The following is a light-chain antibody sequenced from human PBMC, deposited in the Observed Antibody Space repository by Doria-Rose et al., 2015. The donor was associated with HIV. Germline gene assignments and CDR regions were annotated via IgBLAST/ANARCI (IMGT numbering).Light chain of an antibody. Sequence: TQSPTFLSASVGVRVTITCRASQGISRYLAWYQQKPGKAPTLLIFGASTVQSGVPSRFSGSGSGTEFTLTISSLQPEDFATYYCQQFDSFSRTFGQGTKVELK. CDR1: QGISRY. V-gene: IGKV1-9*01. CDR3: QQFDSFSRT. CDR2: GAS. J-gene: IGKJ1*01.